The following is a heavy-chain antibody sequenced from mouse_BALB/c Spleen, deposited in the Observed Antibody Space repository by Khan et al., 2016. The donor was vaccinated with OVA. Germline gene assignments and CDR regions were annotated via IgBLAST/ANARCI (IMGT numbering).Heavy chain of an antibody. Sequence: EVELVASGAELVQPGASVKLPCTASGFNIKDTYVHWVKERPEQGLEWIGRIAPANGNTEYDPKFKGKATVVANASSNAACLQLRGLASEDSAFYYGVHPSYGPRNVDVWGAGTTVSVSS. CDR1: GFNIKDTY. J-gene: IGHJ1*01. CDR2: IAPANGNT. V-gene: IGHV14-3*02. CDR3: VHPSYGPRNVDV. D-gene: IGHD1-1*02.